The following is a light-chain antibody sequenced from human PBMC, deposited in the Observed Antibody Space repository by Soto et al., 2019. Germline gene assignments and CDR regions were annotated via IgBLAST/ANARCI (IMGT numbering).Light chain of an antibody. CDR1: QSVSSSY. V-gene: IGKV3-20*01. J-gene: IGKJ4*01. Sequence: DIVLTQSPGTLSLSPGERAALSWRASQSVSSSYLAWYQQKPGQAPRLLIYGASNRATGIPDRFSGSGSGTDFTLTISRLEPEDFAVYYCQQHDNSPLTFGGGTKVDIK. CDR3: QQHDNSPLT. CDR2: GAS.